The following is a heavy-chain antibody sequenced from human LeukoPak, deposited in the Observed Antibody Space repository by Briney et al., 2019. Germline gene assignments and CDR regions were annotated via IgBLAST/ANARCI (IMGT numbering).Heavy chain of an antibody. J-gene: IGHJ4*02. CDR3: ARVKLRYIAVAYFDY. CDR1: GYTFTNYT. V-gene: IGHV1-18*01. Sequence: HRASVKVSCKASGYTFTNYTLNWVRQAPGQGLEWMGWISAYNGNTNYAQKLQGRVTMTTDTSTSTAYMELRSLRSDDTAVYYCARVKLRYIAVAYFDYWGQGTLVTVSS. D-gene: IGHD6-19*01. CDR2: ISAYNGNT.